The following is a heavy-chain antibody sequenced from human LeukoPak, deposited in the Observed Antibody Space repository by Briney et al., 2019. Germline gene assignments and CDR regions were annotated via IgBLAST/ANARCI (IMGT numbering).Heavy chain of an antibody. CDR2: VSGYTGNT. V-gene: IGHV1-18*01. CDR1: GYTFTTYG. D-gene: IGHD2-2*01. CDR3: ARGEVSASLYYFDF. J-gene: IGHJ4*02. Sequence: ASVKVSCKTSGYTFTTYGVSGVRQAPGQGLEWMGWVSGYTGNTNYAERFQGRVTMTTDTSTSTVYMELTSLRSDDTAVYYCARGEVSASLYYFDFWGQGTLVTVS.